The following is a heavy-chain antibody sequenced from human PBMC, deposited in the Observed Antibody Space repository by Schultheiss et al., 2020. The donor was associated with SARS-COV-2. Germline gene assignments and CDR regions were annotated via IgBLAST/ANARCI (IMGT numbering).Heavy chain of an antibody. CDR1: GYTFTGYY. V-gene: IGHV1-2*02. CDR3: ARDQRSDYGDYVDGVGGGVDI. Sequence: ASVKVSCKASGYTFTGYYMHWVRQAPGQGLEWMGWINPNSGGTNYAQKFQGRVTMTRDTSISTAYMELSRLRSDDTAVYYCARDQRSDYGDYVDGVGGGVDIWGQGTTVTVSS. D-gene: IGHD4-17*01. J-gene: IGHJ6*02. CDR2: INPNSGGT.